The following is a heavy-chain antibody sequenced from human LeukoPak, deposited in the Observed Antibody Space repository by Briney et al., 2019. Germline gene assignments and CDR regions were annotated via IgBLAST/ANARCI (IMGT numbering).Heavy chain of an antibody. CDR2: FDPEDGET. D-gene: IGHD3-22*01. Sequence: GASVKVSCKVSGYTLTELSMHWVRQAPGKGLEWMGGFDPEDGETIYAQKFQGRVTITRDTSATTAYMELSSLRSEDTAIYYCARVVPDYFDSSGYQEGWFDPWGQGTLVTVSS. CDR1: GYTLTELS. CDR3: ARVVPDYFDSSGYQEGWFDP. J-gene: IGHJ5*02. V-gene: IGHV1-24*01.